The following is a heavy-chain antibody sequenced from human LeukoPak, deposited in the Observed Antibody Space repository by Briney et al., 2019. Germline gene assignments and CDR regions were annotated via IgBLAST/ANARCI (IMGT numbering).Heavy chain of an antibody. CDR2: ISSSSTYI. V-gene: IGHV3-21*01. CDR3: AGGQSESGYFDY. J-gene: IGHJ4*02. CDR1: GFTFSSYS. Sequence: GSLRLSCAASGFTFSSYSMNWVRQAPGKGLEWVSSISSSSTYIYYADSVKGRFTISRDNAKNSLYLQMNSLRAEDTAVYYCAGGQSESGYFDYWGQGTLVTVSS. D-gene: IGHD1-26*01.